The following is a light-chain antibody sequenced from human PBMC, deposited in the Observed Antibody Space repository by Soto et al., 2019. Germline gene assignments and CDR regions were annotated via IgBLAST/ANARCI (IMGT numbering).Light chain of an antibody. CDR3: QQPTT. J-gene: IGKJ2*01. Sequence: DIQLTQSPSFLSASVGDRVTITCRASQAISNYFAWYQQKPGKAPRLLIYAVSTLQSGVPSRFSGSGSGTEFTLTISSLQPEDFATYYCQQPTTFGQGTKLEIK. CDR1: QAISNY. V-gene: IGKV1-9*01. CDR2: AVS.